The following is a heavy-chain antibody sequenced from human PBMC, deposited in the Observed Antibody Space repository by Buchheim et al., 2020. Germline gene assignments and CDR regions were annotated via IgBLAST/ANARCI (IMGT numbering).Heavy chain of an antibody. CDR3: TRARGLSEGWLGP. J-gene: IGHJ5*02. CDR1: GFTFSKYA. Sequence: QVQLVESGGGVVQPGKSLRLSCAASGFTFSKYAMHWVRQAPGKGLEWVAVMSYDGSSKYEADSVRGRLTISRDNSQNTVYLQMNSLRPEDTAVYYCTRARGLSEGWLGPWGQGAL. D-gene: IGHD5-12*01. V-gene: IGHV3-30*04. CDR2: MSYDGSSK.